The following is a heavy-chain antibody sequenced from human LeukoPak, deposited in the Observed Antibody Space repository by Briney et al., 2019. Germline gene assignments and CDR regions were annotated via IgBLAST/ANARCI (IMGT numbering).Heavy chain of an antibody. D-gene: IGHD6-19*01. J-gene: IGHJ4*02. Sequence: GASVKVSCKASGGTFSKYTISWVRQRPGQGLEWMGGITPLFGTANYAQKFQGRVTITADESASTAYMELSSLRSEDTAVYYCARSVAVAGIDYWGQGTLVTVSS. CDR2: ITPLFGTA. V-gene: IGHV1-69*13. CDR3: ARSVAVAGIDY. CDR1: GGTFSKYT.